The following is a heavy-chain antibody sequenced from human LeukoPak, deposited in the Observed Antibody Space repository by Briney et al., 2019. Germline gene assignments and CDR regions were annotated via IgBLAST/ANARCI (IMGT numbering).Heavy chain of an antibody. CDR1: GGSISSGGYY. Sequence: SETLSLTCTVSGGSISSGGYYWSCIRQHPGKGLEWIGYIYYSGSTYYNPSLKSRVTISVDTSKNQFSLKLSSVTAADTAVYYCAREGYCGGDCYSEFDYWGQGTLVTVSS. D-gene: IGHD2-21*02. CDR3: AREGYCGGDCYSEFDY. CDR2: IYYSGST. J-gene: IGHJ4*02. V-gene: IGHV4-31*03.